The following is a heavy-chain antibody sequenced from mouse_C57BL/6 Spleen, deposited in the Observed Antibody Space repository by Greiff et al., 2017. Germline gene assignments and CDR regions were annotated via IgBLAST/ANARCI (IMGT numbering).Heavy chain of an antibody. V-gene: IGHV2-2*01. J-gene: IGHJ1*03. CDR1: GFSLTSYG. Sequence: VMLVESGPGLVQPSQSLSITCTVSGFSLTSYGVHWVRQSPGKGLEWLGVIWSGGSTDYNAAFISRLSISKDNSKSQVFFRMNSLQADDTAIYYCARSGYYDWYFDVWGTGTTVTVSS. D-gene: IGHD2-3*01. CDR3: ARSGYYDWYFDV. CDR2: IWSGGST.